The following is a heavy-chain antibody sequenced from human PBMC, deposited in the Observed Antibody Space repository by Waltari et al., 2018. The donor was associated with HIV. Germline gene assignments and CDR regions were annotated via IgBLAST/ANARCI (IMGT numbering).Heavy chain of an antibody. D-gene: IGHD3-16*02. Sequence: HLQLPDSGPSLLTPSETLSLSCPVPCSPAANRDALWGWFRQPPGKSLEWIVSISSGGNIYHNQTLKSRISISLDTSRNHISLKMTSATASDSAVYYCARQLRIIQTSSYRMDVWGPGTLVTV. J-gene: IGHJ6*02. CDR1: CSPAANRDAL. CDR3: ARQLRIIQTSSYRMDV. CDR2: ISSGGNI. V-gene: IGHV4-39*02.